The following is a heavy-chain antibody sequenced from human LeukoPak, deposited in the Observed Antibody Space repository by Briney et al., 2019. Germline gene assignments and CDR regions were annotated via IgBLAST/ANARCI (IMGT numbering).Heavy chain of an antibody. CDR3: ARASETATIVDY. D-gene: IGHD5-24*01. Sequence: SETLSLTCTVSGGSNSSYYWSWIRQPPGKGLEWIGYISYRGTTNYNPSLKSRVTISVDTSKNQFFLKLSSVTAADTAVYCCARASETATIVDYWGQGTLVTVSS. CDR2: ISYRGTT. V-gene: IGHV4-59*01. J-gene: IGHJ4*02. CDR1: GGSNSSYY.